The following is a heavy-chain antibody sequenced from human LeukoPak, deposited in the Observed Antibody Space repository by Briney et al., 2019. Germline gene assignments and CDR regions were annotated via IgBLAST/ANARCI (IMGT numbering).Heavy chain of an antibody. D-gene: IGHD2-15*01. CDR1: GFTFSSYW. Sequence: GGSLRLSCAASGFTFSSYWMHWVRQAPGKGLEWVAFIRYDGSNKYYADSVKGRFTISRDNSKNTLYLQMNSLRAEDTAVYYCAKDRRYCSGGSCDLFDYWGQGTLVTVSS. J-gene: IGHJ4*02. V-gene: IGHV3-30*02. CDR3: AKDRRYCSGGSCDLFDY. CDR2: IRYDGSNK.